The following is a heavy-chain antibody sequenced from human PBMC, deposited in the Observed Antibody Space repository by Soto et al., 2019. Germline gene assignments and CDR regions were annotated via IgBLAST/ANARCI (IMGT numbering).Heavy chain of an antibody. D-gene: IGHD1-1*01. V-gene: IGHV3-30*04. CDR3: ARELERVFDY. CDR1: GFTFSSYA. Sequence: QVQLVESGGGVVQPGRSLRLSCAASGFTFSSYAMHWVRQAPGKGLEWVAVIAYDGRNKYYADSVKGRFTISRDNSKNRLYLQMISLRIEDTAVYYCARELERVFDYLGQGTLVTVSS. J-gene: IGHJ4*02. CDR2: IAYDGRNK.